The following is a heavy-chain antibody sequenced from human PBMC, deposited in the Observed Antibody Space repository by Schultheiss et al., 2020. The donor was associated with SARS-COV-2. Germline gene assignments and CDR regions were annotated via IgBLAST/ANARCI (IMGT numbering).Heavy chain of an antibody. CDR1: GGSISSYY. J-gene: IGHJ6*02. CDR3: ARLSAYGMDV. CDR2: IYHSGST. V-gene: IGHV4-59*08. D-gene: IGHD3-3*01. Sequence: SETLSLTCSVSGGSISSYYWSWIRQPPGKVLEWIGYIYHSGSTNYNPSLKSRVTISVDTSKNQFSLKLSSVTAADTAVYYCARLSAYGMDVWGQGTTVTVSS.